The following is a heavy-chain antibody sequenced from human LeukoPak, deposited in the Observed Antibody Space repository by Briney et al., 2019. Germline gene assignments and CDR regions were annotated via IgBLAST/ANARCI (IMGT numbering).Heavy chain of an antibody. CDR3: ARAFGGSYDFDY. CDR1: GYTFTSYD. V-gene: IGHV1-8*01. D-gene: IGHD1-26*01. CDR2: MNPNSGNT. Sequence: ASVKVSCKASGYTFTSYDINWVRQATGQGLEWMGWMNPNSGNTGYAQKFQGRVTMTRNTSISTAYMELSSLRSEDTAVYCCARAFGGSYDFDYWGQGTLVTVSS. J-gene: IGHJ4*02.